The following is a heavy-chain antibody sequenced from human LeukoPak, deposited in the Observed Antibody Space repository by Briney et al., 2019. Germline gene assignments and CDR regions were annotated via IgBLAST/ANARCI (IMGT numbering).Heavy chain of an antibody. CDR1: GLKYD. CDR2: ISDDGTTT. Sequence: PGGSLRLSCSASGLKYDMSWVRQAPGKGLEWISVISDDGTTTYYAGPVKGRFTISRDKSNTVYLQMNSLRVEDTAVYFCAKHGSGGRLVFGMDVWGQGTTVVVSS. D-gene: IGHD3-10*01. J-gene: IGHJ6*02. CDR3: AKHGSGGRLVFGMDV. V-gene: IGHV3-23*01.